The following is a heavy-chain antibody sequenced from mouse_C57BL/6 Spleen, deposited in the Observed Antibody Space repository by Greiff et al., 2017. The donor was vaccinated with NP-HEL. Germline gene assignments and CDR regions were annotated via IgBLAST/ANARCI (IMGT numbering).Heavy chain of an antibody. CDR2: ISSGSSTI. J-gene: IGHJ3*01. Sequence: EVKLVESGGGLVKPGGSLKLSCAASGFTFSDYGMHWVRQAPEKGLEWVAYISSGSSTIYYADTVKGRFTISRDNAKNTLFLQMTSLRSEDTAMYYCAREDYGSSVFAYWGQGTLVTVSA. D-gene: IGHD1-1*01. V-gene: IGHV5-17*01. CDR1: GFTFSDYG. CDR3: AREDYGSSVFAY.